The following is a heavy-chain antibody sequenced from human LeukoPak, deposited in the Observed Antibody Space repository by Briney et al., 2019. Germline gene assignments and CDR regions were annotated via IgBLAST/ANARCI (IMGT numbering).Heavy chain of an antibody. CDR3: TTKLWVVVVAADLDY. CDR2: IKSKTDGGTT. CDR1: GFTFSNAW. J-gene: IGHJ4*02. Sequence: GGSLRLSCAASGFTFSNAWMSWVRQAPGKGLEWVGRIKSKTDGGTTDYAAPVKGRFTISRDDSKNTLYLQMNSLKTEDTAVYYCTTKLWVVVVAADLDYWGQGTLVTVSS. V-gene: IGHV3-15*01. D-gene: IGHD2-15*01.